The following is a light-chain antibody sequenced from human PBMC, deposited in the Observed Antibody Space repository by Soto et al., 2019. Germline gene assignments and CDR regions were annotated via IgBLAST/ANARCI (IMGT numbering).Light chain of an antibody. V-gene: IGLV2-11*01. Sequence: LTQPRSVSGSPGHSVTISCTGTSSDVGGYSYVSWYQQHPGKAPKLMISDVSKRPSGVPDRFSGSKFGNTASLTISGLQAEDEADYYCCSYAGAFTYVFGSGTKVTVL. CDR3: CSYAGAFTYV. CDR2: DVS. CDR1: SSDVGGYSY. J-gene: IGLJ1*01.